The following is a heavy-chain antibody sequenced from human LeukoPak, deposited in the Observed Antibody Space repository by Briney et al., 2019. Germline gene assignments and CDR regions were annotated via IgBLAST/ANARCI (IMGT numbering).Heavy chain of an antibody. J-gene: IGHJ4*02. CDR1: GYTFTSYG. D-gene: IGHD3-22*01. CDR2: ISAYNGNT. Sequence: ASVKVSCKASGYTFTSYGISWVRQAPGQGLEWMGWISAYNGNTNYAQKLQGRVTMTTDTSTSTAYMELRSLRSDDTAVYYCARDTIQNYYDSSGYYSDFDYWGQGTLVTVSS. V-gene: IGHV1-18*01. CDR3: ARDTIQNYYDSSGYYSDFDY.